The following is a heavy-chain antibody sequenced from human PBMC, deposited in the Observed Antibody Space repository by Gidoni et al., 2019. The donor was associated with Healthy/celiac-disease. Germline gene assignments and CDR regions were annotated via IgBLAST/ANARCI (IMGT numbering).Heavy chain of an antibody. V-gene: IGHV2-70*01. CDR1: GFSLSTSGMC. CDR3: ARSRDGSYVFDY. CDR2: IDWDDDK. J-gene: IGHJ4*02. Sequence: QVTLRESGPALVKPTETLTLTCTFSGFSLSTSGMCVSWIRKLPGKALEWLALIDWDDDKYYSTSLKTRLTISKDTSKNQVVLTMTNMDPVDTATYYCARSRDGSYVFDYWGQGTLVTVSS. D-gene: IGHD1-26*01.